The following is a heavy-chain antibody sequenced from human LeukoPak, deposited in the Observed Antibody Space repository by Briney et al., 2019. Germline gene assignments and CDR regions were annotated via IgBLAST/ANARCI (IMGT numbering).Heavy chain of an antibody. Sequence: KPSETLSLTCTVSGGSISSYYWSWIRQPPGKGLEWIGYIYYSGSTNYNPSLKSRVTISVDTSKNQFSLKLSSVTAADTAVYYCARDRGSGSYLGLDYWGQGTLVTVSS. J-gene: IGHJ4*02. CDR1: GGSISSYY. V-gene: IGHV4-59*01. CDR3: ARDRGSGSYLGLDY. CDR2: IYYSGST. D-gene: IGHD1-26*01.